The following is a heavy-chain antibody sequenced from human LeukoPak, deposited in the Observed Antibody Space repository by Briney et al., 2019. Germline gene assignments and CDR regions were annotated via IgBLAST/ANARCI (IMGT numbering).Heavy chain of an antibody. J-gene: IGHJ3*02. CDR1: GFTVSTNY. V-gene: IGHV3-53*01. Sequence: GGSLTLSCAASGFTVSTNYMTWVRQAPGKGLEWVSVIYSGGTTYYADSVKGRFTISRDNSKNTLYLQMNSLRAEDTAVYYCAREQSGDPAFYIWGQGTLVTVSS. CDR3: AREQSGDPAFYI. D-gene: IGHD4-17*01. CDR2: IYSGGTT.